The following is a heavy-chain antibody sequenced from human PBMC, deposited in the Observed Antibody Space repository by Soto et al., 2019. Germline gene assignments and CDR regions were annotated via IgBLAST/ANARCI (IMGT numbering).Heavy chain of an antibody. J-gene: IGHJ6*02. D-gene: IGHD6-13*01. Sequence: QVQLVQSGAEVKKPGSSVRVSCKASGGTFSSYAISWVRQAPGRGLEWMGGIIPIFGTENYAQKFQDRVTITADESTSTAYMELSSLRSEDTAVYYCARDRIAGSKYYYGMDVWGQGTTVTVSS. CDR1: GGTFSSYA. CDR3: ARDRIAGSKYYYGMDV. V-gene: IGHV1-69*01. CDR2: IIPIFGTE.